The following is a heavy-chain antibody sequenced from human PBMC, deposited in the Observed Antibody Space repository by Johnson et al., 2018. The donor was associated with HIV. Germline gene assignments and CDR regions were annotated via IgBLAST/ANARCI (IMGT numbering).Heavy chain of an antibody. D-gene: IGHD3-16*01. CDR3: VGGWDAFDI. CDR1: GFTFSSYA. J-gene: IGHJ3*02. Sequence: QVQLVESGGGVVQPGRSLRLSCAASGFTFSSYAMHWVRQAPGKGLEWVAVISYDGSNKYYADSVKGRFTISRDNSKNTLYLQMGSLRAEDMAVYYGVGGWDAFDIWGQGTMVTVSS. CDR2: ISYDGSNK. V-gene: IGHV3-30*14.